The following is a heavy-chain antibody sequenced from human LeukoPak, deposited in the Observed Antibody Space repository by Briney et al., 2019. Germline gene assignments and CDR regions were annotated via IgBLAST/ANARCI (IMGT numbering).Heavy chain of an antibody. CDR2: IYSDGST. CDR1: GVTVSSNY. CDR3: ARAAYSHTLDI. D-gene: IGHD3-16*01. V-gene: IGHV3-66*02. J-gene: IGHJ3*02. Sequence: GGSLRLSCAASGVTVSSNYMSWVRQAPGKGLEWVSVIYSDGSTYYADSVKGRFTISRDNSKNTLYLQMTSLRAEDTAVYYCARAAYSHTLDIWGQGTMVTVSS.